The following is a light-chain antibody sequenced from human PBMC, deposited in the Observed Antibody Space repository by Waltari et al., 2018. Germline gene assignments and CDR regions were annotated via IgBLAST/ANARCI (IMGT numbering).Light chain of an antibody. J-gene: IGLJ2*01. Sequence: SYELTQPPSVSVSPGQTASITCSGDKVGHKNVGWYQQRPGQSPVLVIYQDAKTTSGTPERFSGSNSGNTATLTISGTHAMDEAEYYCQVWDSNYNSVVFGGGPKLTVL. CDR2: QDA. CDR3: QVWDSNYNSVV. V-gene: IGLV3-1*01. CDR1: KVGHKN.